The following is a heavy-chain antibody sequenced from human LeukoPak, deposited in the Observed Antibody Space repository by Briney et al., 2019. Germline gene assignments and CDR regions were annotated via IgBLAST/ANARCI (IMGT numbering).Heavy chain of an antibody. CDR2: IYYSGST. Sequence: SETLSLTCTVSVGSISSYYWSWIRQTPGEGLEGIGYIYYSGSTNYNPSLKSRVTISVDTSKNHFSLKLTSVTAADTAVYYCARDQANWYFDLWGRGTLVTVSS. J-gene: IGHJ2*01. CDR3: ARDQANWYFDL. CDR1: VGSISSYY. V-gene: IGHV4-59*01.